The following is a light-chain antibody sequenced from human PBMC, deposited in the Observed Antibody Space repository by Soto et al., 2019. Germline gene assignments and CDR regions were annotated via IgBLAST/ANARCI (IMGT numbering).Light chain of an antibody. V-gene: IGKV3-11*01. CDR2: DAS. CDR1: QSVGTY. J-gene: IGKJ5*01. Sequence: EIVLTQSPATLSLSPGERATLSCRASQSVGTYLAWYQQKPGQAPRLLIYDASDRATGFPARFSASGSGTAFTRTISSLEAEDFAVYYCHHRSNFGQGTRLEIK. CDR3: HHRSN.